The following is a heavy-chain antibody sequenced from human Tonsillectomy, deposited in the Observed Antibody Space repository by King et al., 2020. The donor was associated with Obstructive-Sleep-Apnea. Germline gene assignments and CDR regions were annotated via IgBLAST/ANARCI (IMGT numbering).Heavy chain of an antibody. J-gene: IGHJ6*02. V-gene: IGHV1-3*01. Sequence: VQSGAELKKPGASVRVSCQASGYTFSSFGIHWVRQAPGQRLEWMGWINADNGNTKYSQKFQGRVPITRDASASTAYMELRGLTSEDSAVFYCASQPNDMDVWGQGTTVTVSS. CDR1: GYTFSSFG. CDR2: INADNGNT. CDR3: ASQPNDMDV.